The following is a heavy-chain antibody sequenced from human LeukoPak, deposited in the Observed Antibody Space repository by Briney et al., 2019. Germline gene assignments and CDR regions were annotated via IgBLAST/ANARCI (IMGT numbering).Heavy chain of an antibody. Sequence: GGSLRLSCAASGFTFSNCWMTWVRQAPGKGLEWVANIKQDGSATYYVGSVRGRFAISRDNAKNSLYLQMNSLRAEDTAVYYCASYAASGTAGSDYWGQGTLVTVS. CDR2: IKQDGSAT. CDR3: ASYAASGTAGSDY. CDR1: GFTFSNCW. J-gene: IGHJ4*02. D-gene: IGHD6-13*01. V-gene: IGHV3-7*01.